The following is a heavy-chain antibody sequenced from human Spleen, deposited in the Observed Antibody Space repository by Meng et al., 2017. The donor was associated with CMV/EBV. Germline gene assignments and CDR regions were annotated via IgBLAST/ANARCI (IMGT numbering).Heavy chain of an antibody. J-gene: IGHJ4*02. V-gene: IGHV3-7*03. CDR1: GFTFSSYW. D-gene: IGHD6-19*01. CDR3: AKSMSGYSSGWYDY. CDR2: IKQDGSEK. Sequence: GGSLRLSCAASGFTFSSYWMSWVRQAPGKGLEWVANIKQDGSEKYYVDSVKGRFTISRDNAKNSLYLQMNSLRAEDTAVYYCAKSMSGYSSGWYDYWGQGTLVTVSS.